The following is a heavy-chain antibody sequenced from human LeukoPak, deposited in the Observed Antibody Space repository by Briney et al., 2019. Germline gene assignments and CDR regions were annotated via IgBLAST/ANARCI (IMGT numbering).Heavy chain of an antibody. D-gene: IGHD3-9*01. CDR2: IYYSGST. V-gene: IGHV4-59*08. CDR3: ARHDAYYDILTGYYNSPKEIDY. Sequence: SETLSLTCTVSGGSISSYYWSWIRQHPGKGLEWIGYIYYSGSTNYNPSLKSRVTISVDTTKNQFSLKLSSVTAADTAVYYCARHDAYYDILTGYYNSPKEIDYWGQGTLVTVSS. J-gene: IGHJ4*02. CDR1: GGSISSYY.